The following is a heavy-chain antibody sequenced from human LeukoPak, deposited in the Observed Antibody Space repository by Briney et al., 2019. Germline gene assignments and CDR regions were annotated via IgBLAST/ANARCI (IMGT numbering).Heavy chain of an antibody. D-gene: IGHD6-19*01. Sequence: PGGSLRLSCAASGFTFSSYSMNWGRQAAGKGLELVSAISSSSSYVYYADSVKGRFTISRDNGKNSLYLQVNSLSAEDMAVYDCARQHLSSGWYYVYWGQGTLVTVSS. J-gene: IGHJ4*02. CDR3: ARQHLSSGWYYVY. CDR2: ISSSSSYV. V-gene: IGHV3-21*01. CDR1: GFTFSSYS.